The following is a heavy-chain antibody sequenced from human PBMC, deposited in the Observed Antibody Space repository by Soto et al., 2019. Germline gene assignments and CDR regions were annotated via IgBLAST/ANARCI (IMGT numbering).Heavy chain of an antibody. J-gene: IGHJ4*02. D-gene: IGHD3-10*01. V-gene: IGHV1-18*01. CDR2: ISTYNGNT. CDR3: ARGSEFYGSGSYSTYFDH. Sequence: ASVKVSCKASGYTFTNYGVSWVRQATGQGLEWMGWISTYNGNTNYAQKFQGRVTMTTDTSTSTAYMELRSLRSDETAVYYCARGSEFYGSGSYSTYFDHWGQGTQVTVSS. CDR1: GYTFTNYG.